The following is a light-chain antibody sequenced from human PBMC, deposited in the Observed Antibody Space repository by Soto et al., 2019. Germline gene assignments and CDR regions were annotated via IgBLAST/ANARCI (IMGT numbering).Light chain of an antibody. CDR2: DAS. CDR1: QSVSNNY. Sequence: EIVLTQSPGTLSLSPGERATLSCRASQSVSNNYLAWYQQKPGQAPRLLIYDASNRATGIPDRFSGSGSGPDFTLTISRLEPEDFALYYCHYYGGSPTFGGGTKVEV. CDR3: HYYGGSPT. V-gene: IGKV3-20*01. J-gene: IGKJ4*01.